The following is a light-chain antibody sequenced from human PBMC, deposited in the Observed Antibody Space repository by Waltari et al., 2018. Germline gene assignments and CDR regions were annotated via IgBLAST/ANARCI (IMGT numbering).Light chain of an antibody. J-gene: IGKJ1*01. V-gene: IGKV1-39*01. CDR2: AAS. CDR3: QQSYNTPPVT. Sequence: DILMTQSPSSLSASVGDRVTITCRASQSISNCFNWYQQKPGKAPNLLIYAASSLETGVPSRFSGSGSGTDFTLTISSLQPDDFGTYYCQQSYNTPPVTFGPGTKVDIK. CDR1: QSISNC.